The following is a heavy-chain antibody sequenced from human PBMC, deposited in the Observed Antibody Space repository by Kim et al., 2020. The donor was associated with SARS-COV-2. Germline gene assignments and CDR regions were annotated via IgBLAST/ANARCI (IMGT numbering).Heavy chain of an antibody. CDR2: ITKSSATI. V-gene: IGHV3-48*02. D-gene: IGHD3-16*01. CDR1: GFTFSAYD. J-gene: IGHJ3*02. Sequence: GGSLRLSCATSGFTFSAYDMNWVRQAPGKGLEWLSFITKSSATIYYADSVQGRFTISRDNAKNSLYLQMNSLRDEDTALSYCVRDRMGGAFDIWGQGTM. CDR3: VRDRMGGAFDI.